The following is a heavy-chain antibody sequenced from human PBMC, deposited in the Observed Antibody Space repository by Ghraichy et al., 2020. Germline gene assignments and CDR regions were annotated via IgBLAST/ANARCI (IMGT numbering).Heavy chain of an antibody. CDR1: GGSISSSSYY. J-gene: IGHJ4*02. CDR2: IYYSGST. D-gene: IGHD3-22*01. V-gene: IGHV4-39*01. CDR3: ASRNYYDSSGYYYPGY. Sequence: SETLSLTCTVSGGSISSSSYYWGWIRQPPGKGLEWIGSIYYSGSTYYNPSLKSRVTISVDTSKNQFSLKLSSVTAADTAVYYCASRNYYDSSGYYYPGYWGQGTLVTVSS.